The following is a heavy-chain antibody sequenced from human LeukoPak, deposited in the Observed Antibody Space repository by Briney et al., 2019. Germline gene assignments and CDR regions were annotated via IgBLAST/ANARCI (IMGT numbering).Heavy chain of an antibody. V-gene: IGHV1-8*01. CDR2: MSPNSDNT. J-gene: IGHJ5*02. CDR3: ARDYGGSSGWFDP. D-gene: IGHD4-23*01. CDR1: GYTFTSYD. Sequence: ASVKVSCKASGYTFTSYDINWVRQATGQGLEWMGWMSPNSDNTGYAQKFQGRVTFTRDTSISTAYMELRSLTSEDTAVYYCARDYGGSSGWFDPWGQGALVTVSS.